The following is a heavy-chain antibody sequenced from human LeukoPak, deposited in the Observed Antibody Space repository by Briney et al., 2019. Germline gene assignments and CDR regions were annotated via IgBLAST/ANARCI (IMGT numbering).Heavy chain of an antibody. D-gene: IGHD4/OR15-4a*01. Sequence: SETLSLTCSVPGDSISSYFWSWIRQPPGKGLEWIGYMHNGRYSNYNPSLKSRVTISGDTSKNQLSLKLTSVTAADTAVYYCAATTKRDYGDTNLDYWGQGTLVTVSS. CDR3: AATTKRDYGDTNLDY. V-gene: IGHV4-59*01. J-gene: IGHJ4*02. CDR2: MHNGRYS. CDR1: GDSISSYF.